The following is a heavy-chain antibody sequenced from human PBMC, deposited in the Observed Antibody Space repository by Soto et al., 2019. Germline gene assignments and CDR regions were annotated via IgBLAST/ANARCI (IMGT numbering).Heavy chain of an antibody. CDR2: INPNSGGT. CDR3: ARDQYGYSGYDADYYYYGMDV. Sequence: VSVKGYCNASGYTFSGYHMHLVRQAPGQGLEWMGWINPNSGGTNYAQKFQGWVTMTRDTSISTAYMELSRLRSDDTAVYYCARDQYGYSGYDADYYYYGMDVWGQGTTVTVSS. V-gene: IGHV1-2*04. D-gene: IGHD5-12*01. J-gene: IGHJ6*02. CDR1: GYTFSGYH.